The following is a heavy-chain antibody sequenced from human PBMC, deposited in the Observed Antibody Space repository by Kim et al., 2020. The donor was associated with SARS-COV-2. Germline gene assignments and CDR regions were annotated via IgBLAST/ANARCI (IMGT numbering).Heavy chain of an antibody. D-gene: IGHD6-13*01. J-gene: IGHJ4*02. CDR3: AREDGSTAGPFDY. V-gene: IGHV1-69*01. Sequence: YAQKFQGRVTITADESTSTAYMELSSLRSEDTAVYYCAREDGSTAGPFDYWGQGTLVTVSS.